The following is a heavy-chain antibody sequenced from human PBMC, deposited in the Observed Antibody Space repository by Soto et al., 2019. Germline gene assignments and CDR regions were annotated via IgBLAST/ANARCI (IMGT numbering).Heavy chain of an antibody. D-gene: IGHD3-10*01. Sequence: GESLKISCQGSGYSFANYWIAWVRQMPGKGLEWVGVIYPGDSDTRYSPSFRGQVTISADKSISHVYLQWSSLKASDTAMYYCARNLLRQYYYGMDVWGQGTTVTVS. CDR2: IYPGDSDT. V-gene: IGHV5-51*01. CDR3: ARNLLRQYYYGMDV. J-gene: IGHJ6*02. CDR1: GYSFANYW.